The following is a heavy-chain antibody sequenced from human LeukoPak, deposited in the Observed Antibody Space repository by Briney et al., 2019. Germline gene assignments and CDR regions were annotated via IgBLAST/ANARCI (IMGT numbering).Heavy chain of an antibody. J-gene: IGHJ4*02. Sequence: PGGSLRLSCAASGFTFSSYGMSWVRQAPGKGLEWVSAISGSGGSTYYADSVKGRFTISRDNSKNTRYLQMNSLRAEDTAPYYCAKGDYCNNGVCYNLAFDYWGQGTLVTVSS. CDR2: ISGSGGST. D-gene: IGHD2-8*01. V-gene: IGHV3-23*01. CDR1: GFTFSSYG. CDR3: AKGDYCNNGVCYNLAFDY.